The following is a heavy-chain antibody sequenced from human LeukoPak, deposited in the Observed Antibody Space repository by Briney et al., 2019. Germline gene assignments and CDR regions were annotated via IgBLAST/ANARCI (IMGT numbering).Heavy chain of an antibody. CDR3: AGAALGYCSGGSCLNWFDP. Sequence: ASVTVSCKASVYTFTVYYMHWVRQAPGQGHEWMGWINPNSGGTNYAQKFQGRVTMTRDTSISTAYMELSRLRSDDTAVYYCAGAALGYCSGGSCLNWFDPWGQGTLVTVSS. D-gene: IGHD2-15*01. CDR1: VYTFTVYY. CDR2: INPNSGGT. J-gene: IGHJ5*02. V-gene: IGHV1-2*02.